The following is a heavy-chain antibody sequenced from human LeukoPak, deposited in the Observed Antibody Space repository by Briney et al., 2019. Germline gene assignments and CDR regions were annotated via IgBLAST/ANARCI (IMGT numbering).Heavy chain of an antibody. CDR2: ISAYNGNT. V-gene: IGHV1-18*01. CDR1: GYTFTSYG. D-gene: IGHD1-26*01. CDR3: ARSQYSGSYSRLPDY. J-gene: IGHJ4*02. Sequence: ASVKVSCKASGYTFTSYGISWVRQAPGQGLEWMGWISAYNGNTNYAQKLQGRVTMTTDTSTSTAYMELRSLRSDDTAVYYCARSQYSGSYSRLPDYWGQGTLVTVSS.